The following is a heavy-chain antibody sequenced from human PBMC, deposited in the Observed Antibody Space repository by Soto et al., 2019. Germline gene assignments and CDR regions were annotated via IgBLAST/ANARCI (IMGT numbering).Heavy chain of an antibody. Sequence: GASVKVSCKASGGTFSGYAISWVRQAPGQGLEWMGGIIPIFGTANYAQKFQGRVTITADESTSTAYMELSSLRSEDTAVYYCARDVLEATTHYGMDVWGQGTTVTVSS. CDR3: ARDVLEATTHYGMDV. CDR2: IIPIFGTA. V-gene: IGHV1-69*13. D-gene: IGHD1-26*01. J-gene: IGHJ6*02. CDR1: GGTFSGYA.